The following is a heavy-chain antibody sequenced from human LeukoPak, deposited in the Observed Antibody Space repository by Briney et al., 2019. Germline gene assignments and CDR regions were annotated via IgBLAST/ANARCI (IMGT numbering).Heavy chain of an antibody. V-gene: IGHV4-4*07. Sequence: SETLSLTSSVSGCSICSYYWSWLRQPAGQGLEWIGRIYSSGSTNYNPSLKSRVTRSVDTSKNQFSLKLTRVTAADTAVYYCARYSVSTYSYYYMDLWGKGTTVTVSS. CDR3: ARYSVSTYSYYYMDL. D-gene: IGHD5/OR15-5a*01. J-gene: IGHJ6*03. CDR2: IYSSGST. CDR1: GCSICSYY.